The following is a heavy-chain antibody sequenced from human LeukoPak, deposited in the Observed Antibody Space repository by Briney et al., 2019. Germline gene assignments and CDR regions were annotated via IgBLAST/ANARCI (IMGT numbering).Heavy chain of an antibody. CDR2: IKSKTDGGTT. D-gene: IGHD3-9*01. J-gene: IGHJ4*02. Sequence: GGSLRLSCAASGFTFSNAWMSWVRQAPGKGLEWVGRIKSKTDGGTTDYAAPVKGRFTISRDDSKNTLYLQMNSLRAEDTAVYYCARDFDWLLDYWGQGTLVTVSS. V-gene: IGHV3-15*01. CDR1: GFTFSNAW. CDR3: ARDFDWLLDY.